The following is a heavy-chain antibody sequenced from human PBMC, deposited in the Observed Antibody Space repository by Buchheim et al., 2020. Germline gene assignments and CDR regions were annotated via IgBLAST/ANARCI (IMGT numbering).Heavy chain of an antibody. CDR1: GFTFSSYS. D-gene: IGHD4-23*01. CDR3: ARDRSRENPMTTVVPFDY. J-gene: IGHJ4*02. CDR2: ISSSSSYI. Sequence: EVQLVESGGGLVKPGGSLRLSCAASGFTFSSYSMNWVRQAPGKGLEWVSSISSSSSYIYYADSVKGRFTISRDNAKNSLYLQMNSLRAEDTAVYYCARDRSRENPMTTVVPFDYWGQGTL. V-gene: IGHV3-21*01.